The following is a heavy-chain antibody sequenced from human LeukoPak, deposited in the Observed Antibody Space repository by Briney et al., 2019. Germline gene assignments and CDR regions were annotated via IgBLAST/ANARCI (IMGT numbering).Heavy chain of an antibody. CDR3: AKHGPSPSSWFGPSDY. Sequence: GGSLRLSCAASGFTINSYAMSWVRQAPGKGLEWVSIISDSGGSTYYADSVKGRFTISRDNSKNTLYLQLNSLRAEDTAVYYCAKHGPSPSSWFGPSDYWGQGTLVTVSS. V-gene: IGHV3-23*01. CDR1: GFTINSYA. D-gene: IGHD6-13*01. CDR2: ISDSGGST. J-gene: IGHJ4*02.